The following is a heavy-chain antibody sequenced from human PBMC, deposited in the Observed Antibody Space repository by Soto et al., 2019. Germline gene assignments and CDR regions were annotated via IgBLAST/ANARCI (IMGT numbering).Heavy chain of an antibody. V-gene: IGHV4-34*01. CDR3: ARVGFSSPLAAFDY. D-gene: IGHD6-19*01. CDR1: GGSFSGYY. J-gene: IGHJ4*02. CDR2: INHSGST. Sequence: QVQLQQWGAGLLKPSETLSLTCAVYGGSFSGYYWSWIRQPPGKGLEWIGEINHSGSTNYNPSLKSRVTISVDTSKNQFSLKPSSVTAADTAVYYCARVGFSSPLAAFDYWGQGTLVTVSS.